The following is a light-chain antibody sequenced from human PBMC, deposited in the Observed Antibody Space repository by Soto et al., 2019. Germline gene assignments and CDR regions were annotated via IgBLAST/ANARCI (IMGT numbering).Light chain of an antibody. CDR3: SSYTSTTHVV. Sequence: QSALTQPASVSGSPGQSITISCTGTSSDVGGSNYVSWYQQHPGKAPKLMIYDVSNRPSGVSNRFSGSKSGYTASLTISGLQAEDEADYYCSSYTSTTHVVVGGGTKLSVL. CDR2: DVS. V-gene: IGLV2-14*01. J-gene: IGLJ2*01. CDR1: SSDVGGSNY.